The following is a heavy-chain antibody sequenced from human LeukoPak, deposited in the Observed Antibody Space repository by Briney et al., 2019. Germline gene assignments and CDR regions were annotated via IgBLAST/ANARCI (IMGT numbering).Heavy chain of an antibody. Sequence: SETLSLTCTVSGYSISSGYYWGSIRQPPGKGLEWIDNIYHSGSTYYNPSLKSRVTISVDTSKNQFSLKLSSVTAADTAVYYCARGFVVVPAAMQYWGQGTLVTVSS. CDR1: GYSISSGYY. CDR3: ARGFVVVPAAMQY. V-gene: IGHV4-38-2*02. CDR2: IYHSGST. D-gene: IGHD2-2*01. J-gene: IGHJ4*02.